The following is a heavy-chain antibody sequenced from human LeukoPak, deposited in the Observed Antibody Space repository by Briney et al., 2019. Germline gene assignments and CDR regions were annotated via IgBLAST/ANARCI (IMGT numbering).Heavy chain of an antibody. CDR2: ISKTGTSI. V-gene: IGHV3-11*01. CDR1: GLNFSVYY. J-gene: IGHJ4*02. CDR3: VAGVALDY. Sequence: PGGSLRLSCTASGLNFSVYYMTWIRQAPGNGLGAPGNGLEWLSHISKTGTSIYYTDSVRGRFTISRDNAKNSLYLHMNSLRAEDTAVYYCVAGVALDYWGQGALVTVSS. D-gene: IGHD3-3*01.